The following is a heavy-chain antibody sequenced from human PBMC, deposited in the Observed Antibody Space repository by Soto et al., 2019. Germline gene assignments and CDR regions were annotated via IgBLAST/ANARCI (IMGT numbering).Heavy chain of an antibody. Sequence: QVQLQESGPGLVKPSQTLSLTCTVSGGSISSGDYYWSWIRQHPGKGLEWIGYIYYSGSTYYNPSLKSRVTISVDTSKNQFSLKLSSVTAADTAVYDCARWWSGSRQRFDPWGQGTPVTVTS. CDR3: ARWWSGSRQRFDP. D-gene: IGHD3-3*01. J-gene: IGHJ5*02. CDR2: IYYSGST. V-gene: IGHV4-31*03. CDR1: GGSISSGDYY.